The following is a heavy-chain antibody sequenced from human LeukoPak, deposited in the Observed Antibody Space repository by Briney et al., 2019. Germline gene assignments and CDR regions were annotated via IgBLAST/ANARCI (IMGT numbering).Heavy chain of an antibody. V-gene: IGHV4-30-4*01. CDR1: GGSISSGDYY. CDR3: ARSYYGSGSYYLPPYYYYYYGMDV. J-gene: IGHJ6*02. Sequence: SETLSLTCTVSGGSISSGDYYWSWIRQPPGKGLEWIGYIYYSGSTYYNPSLKSRVTISVDTSKNQFSLKLSSVTAADTAVYCCARSYYGSGSYYLPPYYYYYYGMDVWGQGTTVTVSS. D-gene: IGHD3-10*01. CDR2: IYYSGST.